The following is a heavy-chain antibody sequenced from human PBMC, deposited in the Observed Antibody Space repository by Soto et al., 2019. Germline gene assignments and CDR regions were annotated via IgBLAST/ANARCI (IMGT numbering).Heavy chain of an antibody. CDR2: INHSGST. J-gene: IGHJ5*02. CDR1: GGSFSGYY. CDR3: ARGGIQLWLGH. Sequence: SETLSLTCAVYGGSFSGYYWSWIRQPPGKGLEWIGEINHSGSTNYNPSLKSRVTISVDTSKNQFSLKLSSVTAADTAVYYCARGGIQLWLGHWGQGTLVTVSS. D-gene: IGHD5-18*01. V-gene: IGHV4-34*01.